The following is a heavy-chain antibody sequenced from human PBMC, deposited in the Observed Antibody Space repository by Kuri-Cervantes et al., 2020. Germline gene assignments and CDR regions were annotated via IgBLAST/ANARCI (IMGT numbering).Heavy chain of an antibody. Sequence: SETLSLTCTVSGGSISRYYWSWIRQPPGKGLEWIGYIYYSGSTSYNPSLKSRVAISLDTPKNQFSLKLTSVTTTDTAVYYCARERPAYPFDPWGQGSLVTVSS. D-gene: IGHD3-16*01. CDR3: ARERPAYPFDP. J-gene: IGHJ5*02. CDR2: IYYSGST. CDR1: GGSISRYY. V-gene: IGHV4-59*01.